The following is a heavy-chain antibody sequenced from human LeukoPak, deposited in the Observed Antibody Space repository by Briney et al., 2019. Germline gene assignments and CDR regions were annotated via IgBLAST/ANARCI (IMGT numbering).Heavy chain of an antibody. CDR3: ASLTMVRGDAFDI. CDR2: INTDGSST. J-gene: IGHJ3*02. V-gene: IGHV3-74*01. CDR1: GFTFSSYW. D-gene: IGHD3-10*01. Sequence: PGGSLRLSCAASGFTFSSYWMHWVRQAPGKGLVWVSRINTDGSSTSYADSVKGRFTISRDNSKNSLYLQMNSLRAEDTAVYYCASLTMVRGDAFDIWGQGTMVTVSS.